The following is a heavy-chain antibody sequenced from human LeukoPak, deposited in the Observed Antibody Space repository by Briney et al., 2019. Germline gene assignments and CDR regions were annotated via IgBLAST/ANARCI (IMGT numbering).Heavy chain of an antibody. CDR2: IYYSGST. J-gene: IGHJ5*02. V-gene: IGHV4-59*01. CDR3: AREQQKLDSWFDP. D-gene: IGHD6-13*01. Sequence: PSETLSLTCTVSGGSISSYYWSWIRQPPGKGLEWIGYIYYSGSTNYNPSLKSRVTISVDTSKNQFSLKLSSVTAADPAVYYCAREQQKLDSWFDPWGQGTLVTVSS. CDR1: GGSISSYY.